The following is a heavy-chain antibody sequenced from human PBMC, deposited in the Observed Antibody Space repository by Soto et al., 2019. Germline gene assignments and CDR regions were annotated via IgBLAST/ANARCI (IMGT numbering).Heavy chain of an antibody. J-gene: IGHJ4*02. CDR3: ARDFPGDPYY. CDR1: GYTFTSDG. V-gene: IGHV1-18*01. D-gene: IGHD2-21*01. CDR2: ISAYNGNT. Sequence: HVKLVQSGAEVKKPGASVKVSCKASGYTFTSDGISWGRKAPGQGLEWMGWISAYNGNTNYAQKLQGRVTMTTDTAPSTAYRELRRLRSDDTAVYYCARDFPGDPYYWGQGTLVTVSS.